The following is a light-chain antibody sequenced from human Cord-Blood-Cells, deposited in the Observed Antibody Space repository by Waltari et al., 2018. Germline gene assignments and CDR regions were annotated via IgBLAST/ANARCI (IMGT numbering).Light chain of an antibody. CDR3: SSYAGSNNFVV. J-gene: IGLJ2*01. CDR2: EVS. CDR1: STDVGGYNY. V-gene: IGLV2-8*01. Sequence: QSALTQPPSASGSPGQSVTISCTGNSTDVGGYNYVSWYQQHPGKAPNLMIYEVSKRPSGVPDRFSGSKSGNTASLTVSGLQAEDEADYYCSSYAGSNNFVVFGGGTKLTVL.